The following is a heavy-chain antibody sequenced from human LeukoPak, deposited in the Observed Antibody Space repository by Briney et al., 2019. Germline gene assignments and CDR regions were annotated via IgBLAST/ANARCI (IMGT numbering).Heavy chain of an antibody. V-gene: IGHV1-46*01. CDR3: AKRQEVIKYVPPNYYYYYYMDV. CDR2: INPTGGST. CDR1: GYTFTSYY. J-gene: IGHJ6*03. Sequence: ASVKVSCKASGYTFTSYYMHWVRQAPGQGLEWMGLINPTGGSTGYAQKFQGRVTMTRDMSTSTDYMELSSLRAEDTAIYYCAKRQEVIKYVPPNYYYYYYMDVWGKGTTVTVSS. D-gene: IGHD3-22*01.